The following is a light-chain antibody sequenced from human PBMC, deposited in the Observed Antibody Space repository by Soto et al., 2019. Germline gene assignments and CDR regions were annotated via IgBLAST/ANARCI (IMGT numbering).Light chain of an antibody. J-gene: IGKJ4*01. Sequence: DIQMTQSPSSLSASVGDRVSFTCQTSQSIYTYLNWYQQKPGKAPKLLIYGASTLQSGVPLRFSGSGSATSFSLTISSLQPEDFAVYFCKNRAGWPTALTFGGGTKVDSK. V-gene: IGKV1-39*02. CDR2: GAS. CDR3: KNRAGWPTALT. CDR1: QSIYTY.